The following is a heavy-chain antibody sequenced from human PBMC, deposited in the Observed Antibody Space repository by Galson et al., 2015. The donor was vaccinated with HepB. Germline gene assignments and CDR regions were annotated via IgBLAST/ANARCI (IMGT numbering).Heavy chain of an antibody. CDR2: VYYSGNT. J-gene: IGHJ2*01. V-gene: IGHV4-59*08. Sequence: ETLSLTCSVSGGSISSDYWSWVRQPPGKGLEWIGSVYYSGNTNYNPSLKSRVTISVDTSKKQFSLRLTSVTAADTAAYYCARQTTLWFGELSVPAYFDLWGRGTLVTVSA. CDR3: ARQTTLWFGELSVPAYFDL. CDR1: GGSISSDY. D-gene: IGHD3-10*01.